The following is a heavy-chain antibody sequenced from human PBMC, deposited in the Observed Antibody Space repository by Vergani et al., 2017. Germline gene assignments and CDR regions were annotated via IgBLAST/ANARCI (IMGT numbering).Heavy chain of an antibody. V-gene: IGHV3-15*01. CDR3: TTGRAEAAAAYWYFDL. J-gene: IGHJ2*01. CDR1: GFTFSNAW. D-gene: IGHD6-13*01. CDR2: IKSKTDGGTT. Sequence: EVQLLESGGGLVQPGGSLRLSCAASGFTFSNAWMSWVRQAPGKGLEWVGRIKSKTDGGTTDYAAPVKGRFTISRDDSKNTLYPQMNSLKTADTAVYYCTTGRAEAAAAYWYFDLWGRGTLVTVSS.